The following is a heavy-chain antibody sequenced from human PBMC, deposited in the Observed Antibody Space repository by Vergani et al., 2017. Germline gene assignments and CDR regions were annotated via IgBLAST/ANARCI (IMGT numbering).Heavy chain of an antibody. CDR2: IIPIFGTA. J-gene: IGHJ6*02. V-gene: IGHV1-69*12. CDR3: ARALLCSGGSCYYYYGMDV. D-gene: IGHD2-15*01. Sequence: QVQLVQSGAEVKKPGSSVKVSSKASGGTFSSYAISWVRQAPGQGLEWMGGIIPIFGTANYAQKFQGRVTITADESTSTAYMELSSLRSEDTAVYYCARALLCSGGSCYYYYGMDVWGQGTTVTVSS. CDR1: GGTFSSYA.